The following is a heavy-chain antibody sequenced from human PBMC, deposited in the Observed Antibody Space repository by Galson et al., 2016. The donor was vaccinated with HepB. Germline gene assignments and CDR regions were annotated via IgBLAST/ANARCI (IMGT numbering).Heavy chain of an antibody. J-gene: IGHJ2*01. CDR2: ISGSTSYR. Sequence: SLRLSCAASGFTFGGHTMNWVRQAPGKGLEWVSSISGSTSYRYYGDSVKGRFTISRDNAKNSLYLQMNSLRDEDTAVYFCARDKGVAPLVHWYFDLWGRGTLVTVSS. D-gene: IGHD3-3*01. CDR1: GFTFGGHT. V-gene: IGHV3-21*01. CDR3: ARDKGVAPLVHWYFDL.